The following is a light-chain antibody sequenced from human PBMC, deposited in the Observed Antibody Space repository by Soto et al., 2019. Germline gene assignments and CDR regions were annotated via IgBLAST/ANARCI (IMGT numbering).Light chain of an antibody. Sequence: DTHMTQSPLFLSASVGDRVTITCRASQSISSYVNWYQHKPGKAPKLLIYAASRLQSGVPSRFSGSGSGTDFTLTISSLQPEDFATYYCQQIYNTPLAFGQGTRLEIK. J-gene: IGKJ5*01. CDR3: QQIYNTPLA. V-gene: IGKV1-39*01. CDR1: QSISSY. CDR2: AAS.